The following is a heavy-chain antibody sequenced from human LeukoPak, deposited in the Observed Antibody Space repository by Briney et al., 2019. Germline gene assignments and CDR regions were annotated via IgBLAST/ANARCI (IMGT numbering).Heavy chain of an antibody. CDR1: GFTVSSNY. J-gene: IGHJ4*02. Sequence: PGGSLRLSCAASGFTVSSNYMSWVRQAPGKGLEWVSVIYGGGSTYYADSVKGRFTISRDTPKNTLYLQVNSLRVEDTAVYYCASWPVGWYGEDSWGQGTLVTVSS. CDR3: ASWPVGWYGEDS. D-gene: IGHD6-19*01. V-gene: IGHV3-53*01. CDR2: IYGGGST.